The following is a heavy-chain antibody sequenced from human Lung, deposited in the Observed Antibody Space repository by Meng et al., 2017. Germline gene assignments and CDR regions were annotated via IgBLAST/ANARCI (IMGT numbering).Heavy chain of an antibody. CDR2: INHSGST. V-gene: IGHV4-34*01. J-gene: IGHJ4*02. Sequence: QVQVQQWGAGLVKPSDTLSLTCVVSGGSFSDYYWSWIRQPPGKGLEWIGEINHSGSTNYNPPLESRATISVDTSQNNLSLKLSSVTAADSAVYYCARGPTTMAHDLDYWGQGTLVTVSS. D-gene: IGHD4-11*01. CDR3: ARGPTTMAHDLDY. CDR1: GGSFSDYY.